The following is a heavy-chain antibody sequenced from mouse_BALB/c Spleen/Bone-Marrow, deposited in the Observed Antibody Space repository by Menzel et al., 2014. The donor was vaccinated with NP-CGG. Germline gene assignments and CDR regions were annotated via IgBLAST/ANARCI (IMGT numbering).Heavy chain of an antibody. J-gene: IGHJ4*01. CDR2: IWAGGST. D-gene: IGHD2-3*01. CDR3: ARDDDSYAMDY. V-gene: IGHV2-9*02. Sequence: VKLMESGPGLVAPSQSLSITCTVSGFSLTSYSVHWVRQPPGKGLEWLGVIWAGGSTNYNSAFMSRLSISKDNSKSQVFLKMSSLQTDDTAMFYCARDDDSYAMDYWGQGTSVTVSS. CDR1: GFSLTSYS.